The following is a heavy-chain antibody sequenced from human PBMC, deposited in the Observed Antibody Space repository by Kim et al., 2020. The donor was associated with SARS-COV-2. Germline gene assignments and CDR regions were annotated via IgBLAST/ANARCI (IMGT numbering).Heavy chain of an antibody. V-gene: IGHV3-74*01. CDR1: GFTFSSYW. D-gene: IGHD2-2*01. J-gene: IGHJ5*02. CDR2: INSDGSST. CDR3: ARARGCSSTSCYEANWFDP. Sequence: GGSLRLSCAASGFTFSSYWMHWVRQAPGKGLVWVSRINSDGSSTSYADSVKGRFTISRDNAKNTLYLQMNSLRAEDTAVYYCARARGCSSTSCYEANWFDPWGQGTLVTVSS.